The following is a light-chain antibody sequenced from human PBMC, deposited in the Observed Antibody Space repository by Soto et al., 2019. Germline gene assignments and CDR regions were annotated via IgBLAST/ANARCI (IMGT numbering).Light chain of an antibody. J-gene: IGKJ1*01. V-gene: IGKV1-5*01. CDR3: QQYNSYWT. Sequence: DIQMTQSPSTLSASVGDRVTITCRASRSISSWLAWYQQKPGKAPKLLIYDASSFESGVPSRFSGRGSGTEFTLTISSLQPDDFATYYCQQYNSYWTFGQGTKVDIK. CDR2: DAS. CDR1: RSISSW.